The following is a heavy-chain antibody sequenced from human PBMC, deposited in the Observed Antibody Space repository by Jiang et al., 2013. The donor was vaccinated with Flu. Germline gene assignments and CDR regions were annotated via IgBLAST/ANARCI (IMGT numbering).Heavy chain of an antibody. V-gene: IGHV4-30-2*05. D-gene: IGHD1-26*01. Sequence: SLKSRVTISVDTSKNQXSLKLSSVTAADTAVYYCAXGGYSGSLGAFDIWDQGTMVTVSS. CDR3: AXGGYSGSLGAFDI. J-gene: IGHJ3*02.